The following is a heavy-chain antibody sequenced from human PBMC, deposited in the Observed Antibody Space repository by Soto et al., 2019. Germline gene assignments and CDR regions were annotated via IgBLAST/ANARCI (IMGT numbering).Heavy chain of an antibody. CDR2: IKRDGSEI. CDR1: GFTFSSHW. D-gene: IGHD6-19*01. J-gene: IGHJ4*02. CDR3: ARDLGWYRLDY. Sequence: EVQLVESGGGLVQPGGSLRLSCAASGFTFSSHWMGWVRQAPGKGLEWVANIKRDGSEINYVDPVKGRFTISRDNAKNSLYLQMNSLRAEDTAVYYCARDLGWYRLDYWGQGNLVTVSS. V-gene: IGHV3-7*05.